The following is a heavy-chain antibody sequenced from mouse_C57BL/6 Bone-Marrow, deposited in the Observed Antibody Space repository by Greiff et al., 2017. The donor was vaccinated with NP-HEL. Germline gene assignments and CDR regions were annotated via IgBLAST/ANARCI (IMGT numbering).Heavy chain of an antibody. CDR1: GYTFTDYY. CDR2: INPYNGGT. D-gene: IGHD1-1*01. CDR3: ARDFTTVVAPCAY. Sequence: EVQLQQSGPVLVKPGASVKMSCKASGYTFTDYYMNWVKQNHGKSLEWIGVINPYNGGTSYNQKFKGKATLTVDKSSSTAYMELNSLTSEDSAVYYCARDFTTVVAPCAYWGQGTLVTVSA. V-gene: IGHV1-19*01. J-gene: IGHJ3*01.